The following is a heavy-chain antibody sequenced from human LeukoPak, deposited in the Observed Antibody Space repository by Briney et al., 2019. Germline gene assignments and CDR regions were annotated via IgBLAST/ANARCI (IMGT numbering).Heavy chain of an antibody. J-gene: IGHJ4*02. D-gene: IGHD6-19*01. V-gene: IGHV3-30*18. Sequence: GGSLRLSCAASGFTFSSYGMHWVRKAPGKGLEWVAVISYDGSNKYYADSVKGRFTISRDNSKNTLYLQMNSLRAECTAVCYCAKAPIAVGAWYWGQGTLVTVSS. CDR2: ISYDGSNK. CDR3: AKAPIAVGAWY. CDR1: GFTFSSYG.